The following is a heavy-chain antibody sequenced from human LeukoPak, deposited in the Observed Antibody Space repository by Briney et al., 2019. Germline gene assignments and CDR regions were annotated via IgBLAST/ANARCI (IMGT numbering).Heavy chain of an antibody. CDR2: INHSGST. J-gene: IGHJ6*03. Sequence: PSETLSLTCAVYGGSFSGYYWIWIRQPPGKGLEWIGEINHSGSTNYNPSLKSRVTISVDTSKNQFSLKLSSVTAADTAVYYCARGLTYSSSWYYYYYYMDVWGKGTTVTVSS. V-gene: IGHV4-34*01. D-gene: IGHD6-13*01. CDR1: GGSFSGYY. CDR3: ARGLTYSSSWYYYYYYMDV.